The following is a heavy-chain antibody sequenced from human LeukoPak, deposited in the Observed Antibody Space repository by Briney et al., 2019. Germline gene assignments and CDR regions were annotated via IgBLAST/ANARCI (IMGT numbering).Heavy chain of an antibody. J-gene: IGHJ4*02. D-gene: IGHD4-23*01. Sequence: SETLSLTCTVSAYSISSGYYWGWIRQPPGKGLEWIGSIYHSGNTYYNPSLKSRVTMSVDTSKNQFSLKLSSVTAADTAVYYCARDPTTVVKRYFDYWGQGTLVTVSS. CDR2: IYHSGNT. CDR1: AYSISSGYY. CDR3: ARDPTTVVKRYFDY. V-gene: IGHV4-38-2*02.